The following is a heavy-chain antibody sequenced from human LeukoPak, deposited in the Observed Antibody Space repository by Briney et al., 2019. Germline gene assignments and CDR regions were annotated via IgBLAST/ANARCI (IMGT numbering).Heavy chain of an antibody. D-gene: IGHD3/OR15-3a*01. Sequence: GGSLRLSCAASGFIVSNHYMGWVRHAPGKGLDWVSVMYSSGNIHYADSVKGRFTISRDNSKNTLYLQMNSLRAEDTAVYYCARGGLVIRPYYFDYWGQGTLVTVSS. V-gene: IGHV3-66*01. J-gene: IGHJ4*02. CDR1: GFIVSNHY. CDR3: ARGGLVIRPYYFDY. CDR2: MYSSGNI.